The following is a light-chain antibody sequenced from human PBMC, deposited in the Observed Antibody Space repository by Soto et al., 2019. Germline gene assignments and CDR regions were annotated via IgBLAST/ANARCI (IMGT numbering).Light chain of an antibody. CDR3: NPYTSYPPWP. J-gene: IGKJ1*01. CDR1: QSISSW. CDR2: KAS. Sequence: SAVSSSVRDRVTITCRASQSISSWLAWYQQKPGKAPKLLIYKASSLESGVPSRFSGSGSGTEFTLTISSLQPDDFATHYCNPYTSYPPWPSAQRAKV. V-gene: IGKV1-5*03.